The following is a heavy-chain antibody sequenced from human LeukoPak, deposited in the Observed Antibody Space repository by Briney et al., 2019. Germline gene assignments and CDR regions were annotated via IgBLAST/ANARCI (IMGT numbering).Heavy chain of an antibody. Sequence: PGGSLRLSCAASGFTFSGYEMSWVRQAPGKGLEWVSVIYSGGSTYYADSVKGRFTISRDNAKNSVFLQMNSLRVEDTAVYYCMRGRGEYWGQGALVTVSS. J-gene: IGHJ4*02. CDR1: GFTFSGYE. CDR2: IYSGGST. CDR3: MRGRGEY. D-gene: IGHD3-16*01. V-gene: IGHV3-66*01.